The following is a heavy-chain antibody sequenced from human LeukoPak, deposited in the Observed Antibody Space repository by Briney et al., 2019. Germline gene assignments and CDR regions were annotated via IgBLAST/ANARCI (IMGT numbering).Heavy chain of an antibody. Sequence: SVKVSCKASGGTFSSYAISWVRQAPGQGLEWMGGIIPIFGTTNYAQKFQGRVTITADESTSTAYMELSSLRSEDTAVYYCARDRRWELLRASAFDIWAKGQWSPSLQ. J-gene: IGHJ3*02. CDR3: ARDRRWELLRASAFDI. V-gene: IGHV1-69*13. D-gene: IGHD1-26*01. CDR2: IIPIFGTT. CDR1: GGTFSSYA.